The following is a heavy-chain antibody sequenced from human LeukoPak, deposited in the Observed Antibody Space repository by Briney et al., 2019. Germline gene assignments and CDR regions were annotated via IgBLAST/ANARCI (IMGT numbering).Heavy chain of an antibody. CDR1: GFIFSGHW. J-gene: IGHJ4*02. CDR2: IKQDGREK. CDR3: ASRMSLAGTEVSVY. D-gene: IGHD6-19*01. Sequence: GRSLRLSCAASGFIFSGHWMNWVRQAPGKGLEWVANIKQDGREKYYVDSVKGRFTISRDNAKNSLYLQMNSLRVEDTAVYYCASRMSLAGTEVSVYWGQGTLVTVSS. V-gene: IGHV3-7*01.